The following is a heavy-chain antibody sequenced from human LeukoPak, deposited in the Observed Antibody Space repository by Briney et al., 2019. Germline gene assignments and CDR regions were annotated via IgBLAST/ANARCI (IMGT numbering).Heavy chain of an antibody. CDR2: ISAHTGNS. CDR3: ARDGKGHYDFRENDY. Sequence: ASVKVSCKASGYTFSIYGITWVRQAPGQGLEWMGWISAHTGNSDYAQKFQNRVTMTIDTSTSTAYMELRSLGSDDTAVYYCARDGKGHYDFRENDYWGQGALVTVSS. CDR1: GYTFSIYG. D-gene: IGHD3-3*01. J-gene: IGHJ4*02. V-gene: IGHV1-18*01.